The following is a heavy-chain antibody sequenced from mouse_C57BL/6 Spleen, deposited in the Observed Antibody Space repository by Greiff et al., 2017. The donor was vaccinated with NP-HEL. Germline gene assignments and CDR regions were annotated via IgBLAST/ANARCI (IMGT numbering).Heavy chain of an antibody. J-gene: IGHJ1*03. V-gene: IGHV5-16*01. D-gene: IGHD1-1*01. CDR1: GFTFSDYY. Sequence: EVKVEESEGGLVQPGSSMKLSCTASGFTFSDYYMAWVRQVPEKGLEWVANINYDGSSTYYLDSLKSRFIISRDNAKNILYLQMSSLKSEDTATYYCARASTVPWYFDVWGTGTTVTVSS. CDR2: INYDGSST. CDR3: ARASTVPWYFDV.